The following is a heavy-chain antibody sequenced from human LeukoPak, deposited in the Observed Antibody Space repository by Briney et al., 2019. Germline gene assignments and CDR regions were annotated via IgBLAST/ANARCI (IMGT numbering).Heavy chain of an antibody. CDR2: ISAYNGNT. CDR1: GGTFRSNA. Sequence: GASVTVSCKASGGTFRSNAISWVRQAPGQGLEWMGWISAYNGNTNYAQKLQGRVTMTTDTSTSTAYMELRSLRSDDTAVYYCARDTTGMDVWGQGTTVTVSS. D-gene: IGHD1-26*01. CDR3: ARDTTGMDV. J-gene: IGHJ6*02. V-gene: IGHV1-18*01.